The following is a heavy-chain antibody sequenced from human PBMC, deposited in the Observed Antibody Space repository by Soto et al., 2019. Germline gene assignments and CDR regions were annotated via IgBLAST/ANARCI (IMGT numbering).Heavy chain of an antibody. CDR2: IYWDDVK. J-gene: IGHJ4*02. V-gene: IGHV2-5*02. D-gene: IGHD4-17*01. CDR3: ARKGSGDYALDY. CDR1: GFSLSTGGVG. Sequence: QITLKESGPTLVKPTQTLTLTCTLSGFSLSTGGVGVGWIRQSPGKALEWLAVIYWDDVKHYSPSLERRLNITKDTSESEVVLTMTNMDPVDTATYYCARKGSGDYALDYWGQGILVTVSS.